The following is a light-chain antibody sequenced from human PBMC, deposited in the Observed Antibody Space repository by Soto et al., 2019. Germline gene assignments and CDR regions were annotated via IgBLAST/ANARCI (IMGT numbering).Light chain of an antibody. V-gene: IGKV3-20*01. CDR2: GAS. CDR1: QSVSSNY. Sequence: EIVLTQSPGTVSLSPVEIATLSFMASQSVSSNYLAWYQQKPGQAPRLLIYGASSRATGIPDRFSGSGSGTDFTLTIRRLEPEDFAVYYCQQYGSSYPWTFGQGTKVDI. J-gene: IGKJ1*01. CDR3: QQYGSSYPWT.